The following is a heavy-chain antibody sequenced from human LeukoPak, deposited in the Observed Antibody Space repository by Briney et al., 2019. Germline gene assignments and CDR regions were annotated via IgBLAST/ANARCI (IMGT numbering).Heavy chain of an antibody. J-gene: IGHJ4*02. D-gene: IGHD3-10*01. CDR1: GFTFSSYG. Sequence: GGSRRLSCAASGFTFSSYGMHWVRQAPGKGLECISGFSGSGGSTYYADSVKGRFTISRDNSKNTLYLQMNSLRAEDTAVYYCAKGAATYYYGSGSYYKGGYYFDYWGQGTLVTVSS. V-gene: IGHV3-23*01. CDR3: AKGAATYYYGSGSYYKGGYYFDY. CDR2: FSGSGGST.